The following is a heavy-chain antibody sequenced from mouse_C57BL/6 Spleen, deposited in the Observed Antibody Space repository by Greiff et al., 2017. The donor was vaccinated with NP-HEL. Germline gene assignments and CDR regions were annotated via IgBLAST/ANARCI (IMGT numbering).Heavy chain of an antibody. CDR3: ARGGDYDYDGGYYFDY. V-gene: IGHV1-81*01. CDR2: IYPRSGNT. D-gene: IGHD2-4*01. Sequence: QVQLQQSGAELARPGASVKLSCKASGYTFTSYGISWVKQRTGQGLEWIGEIYPRSGNTYYNEKFKGKATLTADKSSSTAYMELRSLTSEDSAVYFCARGGDYDYDGGYYFDYWGQGTTLTVSS. J-gene: IGHJ2*01. CDR1: GYTFTSYG.